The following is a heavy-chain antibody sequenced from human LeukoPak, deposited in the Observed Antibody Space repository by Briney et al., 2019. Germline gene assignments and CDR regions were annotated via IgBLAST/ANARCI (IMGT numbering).Heavy chain of an antibody. Sequence: SVKVSCKTSGGTFSSYAISWVRQAPGQGLEWMGGIIPIFGTANYAQKFQGRVTITTDESTSTAYMELSSLRSEDTAVYYCARAGYYYDRSGYYDYWGQGTLVTVSS. D-gene: IGHD3-22*01. J-gene: IGHJ4*02. CDR1: GGTFSSYA. V-gene: IGHV1-69*05. CDR3: ARAGYYYDRSGYYDY. CDR2: IIPIFGTA.